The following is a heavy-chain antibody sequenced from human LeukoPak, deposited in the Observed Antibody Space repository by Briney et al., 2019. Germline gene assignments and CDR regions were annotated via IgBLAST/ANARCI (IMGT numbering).Heavy chain of an antibody. CDR3: AKGPFFYYDASGYNYFDF. J-gene: IGHJ4*02. CDR2: ISSSSSTI. V-gene: IGHV3-48*03. Sequence: HPGGSLRLSCAASGFTFSSYEMNWVRQAPGKGLEWVSYISSSSSTIYYADSVKGRFTISRDNSKKTLYLQMNSLRAEDTAVYYCAKGPFFYYDASGYNYFDFWGQGTLVTVSS. D-gene: IGHD3-22*01. CDR1: GFTFSSYE.